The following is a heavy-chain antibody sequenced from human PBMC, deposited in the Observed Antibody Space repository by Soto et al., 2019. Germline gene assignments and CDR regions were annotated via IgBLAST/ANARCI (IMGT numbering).Heavy chain of an antibody. CDR2: FDPEDGET. Sequence: GASVKVSCKVSGYTLTELSMHWVRQAPGKGLEWMGGFDPEDGETIYAQKFQGRVTMTEDTSTDTAYMELSSLRSEDTAVYYCATIVWDSSSSWPYYYYYGMDVSGKGTTVTVSS. V-gene: IGHV1-24*01. D-gene: IGHD6-13*01. CDR1: GYTLTELS. CDR3: ATIVWDSSSSWPYYYYYGMDV. J-gene: IGHJ6*04.